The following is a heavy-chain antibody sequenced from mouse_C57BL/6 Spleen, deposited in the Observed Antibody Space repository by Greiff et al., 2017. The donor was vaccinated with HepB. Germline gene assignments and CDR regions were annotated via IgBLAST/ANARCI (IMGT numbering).Heavy chain of an antibody. J-gene: IGHJ2*01. CDR2: ISDGGSYT. Sequence: EVQGVESGGGLVKPGGSLKLSCAASGFTFSSYAMSWVRQTPEKRLEWVATISDGGSYTYYPDNVKGRFTISRDNAKNNLYLQMSHLKSEDTAMYYCARDGGYYTFDYWGQGTTLTVSS. V-gene: IGHV5-4*01. CDR3: ARDGGYYTFDY. D-gene: IGHD2-3*01. CDR1: GFTFSSYA.